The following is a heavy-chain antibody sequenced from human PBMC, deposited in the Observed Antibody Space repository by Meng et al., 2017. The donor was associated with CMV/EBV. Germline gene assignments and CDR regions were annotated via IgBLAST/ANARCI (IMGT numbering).Heavy chain of an antibody. Sequence: ASVKVSCKASGYTFTSYDINWVRQATGQGLEWMGWMNPNSGNTGYAQKFQGRVTITRNTSISTAYMELSSLRSEDTAVYYCARGTKGYYDFWSGYRPGPWFDPWGQGTLVTVFS. J-gene: IGHJ5*02. CDR3: ARGTKGYYDFWSGYRPGPWFDP. CDR2: MNPNSGNT. V-gene: IGHV1-8*03. CDR1: GYTFTSYD. D-gene: IGHD3-3*01.